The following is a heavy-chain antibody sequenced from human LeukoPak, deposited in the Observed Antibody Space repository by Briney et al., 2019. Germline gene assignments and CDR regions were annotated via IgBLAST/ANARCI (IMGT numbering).Heavy chain of an antibody. V-gene: IGHV3-53*01. D-gene: IGHD2-21*02. CDR1: GLTVSNNH. CDR3: AKDRKYVVVTAADY. CDR2: FYSGAGT. J-gene: IGHJ4*02. Sequence: PGGSLRLSCAASGLTVSNNHMSWVRQTPGKGLEWVSVFYSGAGTNYADSVRGRFTISRDNSKNTLYLQMNSLRAEDTAVYYCAKDRKYVVVTAADYWGQGTLVTVSS.